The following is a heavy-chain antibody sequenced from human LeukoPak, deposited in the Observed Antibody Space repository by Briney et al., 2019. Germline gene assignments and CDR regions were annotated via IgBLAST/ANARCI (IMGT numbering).Heavy chain of an antibody. CDR2: ISGSGGST. CDR1: GFTFSSYG. Sequence: GGSLRLSCAASGFTFSSYGMSWVRQAPGKGLEWVSAISGSGGSTYYADSVKGRFTMSRDNSKNTLYLQMNSLRAEDTAVYYCASRDYYDSSGYNDAFDIWGQGTMVTVSS. CDR3: ASRDYYDSSGYNDAFDI. D-gene: IGHD3-22*01. J-gene: IGHJ3*02. V-gene: IGHV3-23*01.